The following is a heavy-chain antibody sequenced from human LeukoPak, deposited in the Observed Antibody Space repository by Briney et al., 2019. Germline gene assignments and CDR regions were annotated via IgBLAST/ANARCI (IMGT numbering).Heavy chain of an antibody. V-gene: IGHV4-61*02. Sequence: KTSETLSLTCTVSGGSISSGSYYWSWTRQPAGKGLEWIGRIYTSGSTNYNPSLKSRVTISVDTSKNQFSLKLSSVTAADTAVYYCARETVYYDFWSGYYTGWFDPWGQGTLVTVSS. D-gene: IGHD3-3*01. J-gene: IGHJ5*02. CDR3: ARETVYYDFWSGYYTGWFDP. CDR1: GGSISSGSYY. CDR2: IYTSGST.